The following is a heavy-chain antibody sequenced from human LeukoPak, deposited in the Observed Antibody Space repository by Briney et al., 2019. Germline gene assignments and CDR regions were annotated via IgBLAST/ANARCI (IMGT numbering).Heavy chain of an antibody. D-gene: IGHD2-2*01. CDR1: GLTFSSYA. CDR3: ARVLGYDYYYYGMDV. J-gene: IGHJ6*02. CDR2: ISSNGGST. Sequence: PGGSLRLSCAASGLTFSSYAMHWVRQAPGKGLEYVSAISSNGGSTYYANSVKGRFTISRDNSKNTLYLQMGSLRAEDMAVYYCARVLGYDYYYYGMDVWGQGTTVTVSS. V-gene: IGHV3-64*01.